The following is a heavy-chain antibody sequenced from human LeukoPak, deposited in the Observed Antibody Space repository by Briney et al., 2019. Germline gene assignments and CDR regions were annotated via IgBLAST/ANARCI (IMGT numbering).Heavy chain of an antibody. Sequence: GRSLRLSCAASGFIFSNYGMHWVRRAPGKRLEWVAVIWSDGSETFHADSVKGRFRIARDNSKNTLYLQMNSLRAEDTAVYFCARDMGRAWYGPPDYWGQGTLVTVSS. CDR2: IWSDGSET. CDR3: ARDMGRAWYGPPDY. J-gene: IGHJ4*02. CDR1: GFIFSNYG. D-gene: IGHD3-10*01. V-gene: IGHV3-33*01.